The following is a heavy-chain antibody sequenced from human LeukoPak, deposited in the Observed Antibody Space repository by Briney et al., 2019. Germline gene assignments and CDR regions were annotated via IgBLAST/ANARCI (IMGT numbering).Heavy chain of an antibody. V-gene: IGHV3-23*01. CDR3: AKDRGMTGYCSGGSCYLFDY. CDR2: GSGCGGST. CDR1: GVTISSDA. Sequence: PAGSLSLSCAASGVTISSDAMSWVRLRPPKGLEWESAGSGCGGSTSYADSVKSRFTLSRDNSKNTLYLQMNSLRAEDTAVYSCAKDRGMTGYCSGGSCYLFDYWGQGTPVTVSS. D-gene: IGHD2-15*01. J-gene: IGHJ4*02.